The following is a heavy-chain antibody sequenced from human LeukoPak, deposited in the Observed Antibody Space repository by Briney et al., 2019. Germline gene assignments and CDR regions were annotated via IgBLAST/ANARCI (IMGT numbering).Heavy chain of an antibody. Sequence: SVKVSCKASGGTFSSYTTSWVRQAPGQGLEWIGRIIPILGIANYAQKFQGRVTITADKSTSTAYMELSSLRSEDTAVYYCAGGDIVVVPAASGFDYWGQGTLVTVSS. CDR1: GGTFSSYT. J-gene: IGHJ4*02. D-gene: IGHD2-2*01. V-gene: IGHV1-69*02. CDR2: IIPILGIA. CDR3: AGGDIVVVPAASGFDY.